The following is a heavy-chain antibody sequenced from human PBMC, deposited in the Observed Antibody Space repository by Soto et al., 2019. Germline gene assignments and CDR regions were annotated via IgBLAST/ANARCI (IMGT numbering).Heavy chain of an antibody. J-gene: IGHJ4*02. Sequence: NPSETLSLTCAVYGGSFSGYYWGWIRQSPGKGLEWIGEINHSGSTNYNPSLKSRVTMSVDTSKNQFSLKLSSVTAADTAVYYCARGITMTVAVQRDAPEKNYFDSWGRGTLVTVSS. CDR1: GGSFSGYY. CDR2: INHSGST. CDR3: ARGITMTVAVQRDAPEKNYFDS. D-gene: IGHD3-22*01. V-gene: IGHV4-34*01.